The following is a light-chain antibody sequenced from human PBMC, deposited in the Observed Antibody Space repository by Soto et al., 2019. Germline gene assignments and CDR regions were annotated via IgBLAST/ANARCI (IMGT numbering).Light chain of an antibody. J-gene: IGKJ1*01. Sequence: DVVMTQSPLSLPVTLGQPASISCRSSQSLVYNDGDTYLNWFHQRPGQSPRRXIYRVYNRDSGVQDRFSGSGSGTDFTLKIRRVEAEDVGVYYCMQGTHWPPTFGQGTKVDIK. V-gene: IGKV2-30*01. CDR2: RVY. CDR3: MQGTHWPPT. CDR1: QSLVYNDGDTY.